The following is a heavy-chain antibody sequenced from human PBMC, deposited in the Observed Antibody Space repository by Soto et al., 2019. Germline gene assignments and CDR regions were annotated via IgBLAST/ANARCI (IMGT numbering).Heavy chain of an antibody. CDR3: ATLHDYGDYFEN. V-gene: IGHV4-59*01. Sequence: SETLSLTCTVSGGSISSYYWSWIRQPPGKGLEWIGYIYYSGSTNYNPSLKSRVTISVDTSKNQFSLKLSSVTAADTAVYYCATLHDYGDYFENWGQGTLVTVSS. CDR1: GGSISSYY. D-gene: IGHD4-17*01. J-gene: IGHJ4*02. CDR2: IYYSGST.